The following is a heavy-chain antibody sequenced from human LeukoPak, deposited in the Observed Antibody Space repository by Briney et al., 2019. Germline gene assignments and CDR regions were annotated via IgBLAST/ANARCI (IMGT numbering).Heavy chain of an antibody. J-gene: IGHJ6*02. CDR1: GFNIGPYA. Sequence: GGSLRLSCAASGFNIGPYAMYWVRQGPGRGLGWVSVIKADGSGTFYSDSVRGRFTTSRDNSKNSLYLQVSSLTSVDTALYYCATWAFYHNLDVWGQGTTVAVSS. CDR2: IKADGSGT. V-gene: IGHV3-43*02. CDR3: ATWAFYHNLDV. D-gene: IGHD1-1*01.